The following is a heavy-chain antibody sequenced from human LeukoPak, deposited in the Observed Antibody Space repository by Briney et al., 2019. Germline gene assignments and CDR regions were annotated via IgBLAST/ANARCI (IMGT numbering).Heavy chain of an antibody. Sequence: GGSLRLSCAASGFTFSSYAMSWVRQAPGKGLEWVSAISGSGGSTYYADSVKGRFTISRDNSKNTLYLQMNSLRAEDTAVYYCASHSASWFIRSRLDYWGQGTLVTVSS. J-gene: IGHJ4*02. CDR3: ASHSASWFIRSRLDY. V-gene: IGHV3-23*01. CDR1: GFTFSSYA. CDR2: ISGSGGST. D-gene: IGHD3-9*01.